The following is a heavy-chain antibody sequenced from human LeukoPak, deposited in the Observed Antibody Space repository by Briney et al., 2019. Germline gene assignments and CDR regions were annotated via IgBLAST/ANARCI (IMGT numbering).Heavy chain of an antibody. Sequence: SQTLSLTCTVSGGSISSGSYYWSWIRQPAGKGLEWIGRIYTSGSTNYNPSLKSRVTISVDTSKNQFSLKLSSVTAADTAVYYYARERLAAGFYYFDYWGQGTLVTVSS. J-gene: IGHJ4*02. CDR3: ARERLAAGFYYFDY. CDR1: GGSISSGSYY. V-gene: IGHV4-61*02. D-gene: IGHD6-13*01. CDR2: IYTSGST.